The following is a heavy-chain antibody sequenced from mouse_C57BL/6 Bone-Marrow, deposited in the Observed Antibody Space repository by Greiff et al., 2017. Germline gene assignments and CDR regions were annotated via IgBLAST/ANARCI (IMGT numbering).Heavy chain of an antibody. D-gene: IGHD3-1*01. Sequence: EVQLVESGGGLVQPKGSLKLPCAASGFTFNTYAMHWFRQAPGKGLEWVARIRSKSSSYATYYADSVKDRFTISRDDSQSMLYLQMNSLKTEDTAMYYCVRAGGLSGDYWGQGTSVTVSS. J-gene: IGHJ4*01. V-gene: IGHV10-3*01. CDR2: IRSKSSSYAT. CDR1: GFTFNTYA. CDR3: VRAGGLSGDY.